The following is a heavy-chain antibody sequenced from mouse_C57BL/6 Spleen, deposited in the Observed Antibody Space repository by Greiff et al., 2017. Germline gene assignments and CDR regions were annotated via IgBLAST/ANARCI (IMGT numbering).Heavy chain of an antibody. CDR3: TRDRAGIYAMDY. Sequence: EVMLVESGEGLVKPGGSLKLSCAASGFTFSSYAMSWVRQTPEKRLEWVAYISSGGDYIYYADNVKGRFTISRDNARNTLYLQMSSLKSEDTAMYYCTRDRAGIYAMDYWGQGTSVTVSS. J-gene: IGHJ4*01. CDR2: ISSGGDYI. CDR1: GFTFSSYA. V-gene: IGHV5-9-1*02. D-gene: IGHD3-1*01.